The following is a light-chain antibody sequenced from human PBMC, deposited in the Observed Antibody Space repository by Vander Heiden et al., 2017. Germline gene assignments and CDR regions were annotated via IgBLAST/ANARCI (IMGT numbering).Light chain of an antibody. Sequence: EIVMTQSPLSLPVTPGQPPSISCRASQSLLLDDGYNYLDCYLQKPGQSPQLRIYLASMRASGVTDRFSGSGSGTDFTLKISRVGAEDVGIYYGRQDLHTPQTFGQGTKVEIK. V-gene: IGKV2-28*01. J-gene: IGKJ1*01. CDR2: LAS. CDR3: RQDLHTPQT. CDR1: QSLLLDDGYNY.